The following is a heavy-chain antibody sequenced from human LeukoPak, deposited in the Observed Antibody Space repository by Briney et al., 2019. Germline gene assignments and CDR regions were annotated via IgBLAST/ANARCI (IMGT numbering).Heavy chain of an antibody. Sequence: PGGSLRLSCAVSGFTFNTYAMSWVRQAPGKGLEWVSTISGNGGSTYYADSVKGRFTISRDNSKNTLYLHLHSLRAEDTAVYYCAKDGLWFGESQYYFDYWGQGTLVTVSS. J-gene: IGHJ4*02. CDR3: AKDGLWFGESQYYFDY. CDR1: GFTFNTYA. CDR2: ISGNGGST. D-gene: IGHD3-10*01. V-gene: IGHV3-23*01.